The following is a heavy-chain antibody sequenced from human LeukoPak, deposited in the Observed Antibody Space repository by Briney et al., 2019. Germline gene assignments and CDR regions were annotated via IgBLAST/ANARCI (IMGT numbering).Heavy chain of an antibody. J-gene: IGHJ4*02. CDR3: AREVTPYY. CDR1: GFTFSSYW. V-gene: IGHV3-7*01. D-gene: IGHD2-15*01. CDR2: IKQDGSEE. Sequence: GESLKISCAASGFTFSSYWMTWVRQAPGKGLEWVANIKQDGSEEYYVDSVKGRFTISRDNAKNSLFLQMNSLRAEDTAVYYCAREVTPYYWGQGTLVTVSS.